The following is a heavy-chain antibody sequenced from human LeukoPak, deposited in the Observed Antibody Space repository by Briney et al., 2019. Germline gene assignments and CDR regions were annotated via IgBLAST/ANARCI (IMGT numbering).Heavy chain of an antibody. CDR2: ISSSSTI. J-gene: IGHJ6*03. Sequence: GGSLRLSCAASGFIFSSYSMNWVRQAPGKGLEWLSYISSSSTIYYADSVKGRFTISRDNAKNSLYLQMNSLKAEDTAVYYCARNRFPITGTTNNYYYMDVWGKGTTVTVSS. CDR3: ARNRFPITGTTNNYYYMDV. V-gene: IGHV3-48*04. D-gene: IGHD1-7*01. CDR1: GFIFSSYS.